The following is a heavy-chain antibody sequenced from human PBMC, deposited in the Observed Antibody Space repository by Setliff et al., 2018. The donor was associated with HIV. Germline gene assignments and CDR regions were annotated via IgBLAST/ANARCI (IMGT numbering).Heavy chain of an antibody. J-gene: IGHJ2*01. Sequence: GGSLGLSCAASGFSISSYWMHWVRQTPGKGLVWVSRIKPDGSSITCADSVKGRFTISRDNAKNTVYLQMNSLSAEDAAVYYCTRDPPTSGWYFDLWGRGTLVTVSS. CDR2: IKPDGSSI. CDR1: GFSISSYW. D-gene: IGHD7-27*01. CDR3: TRDPPTSGWYFDL. V-gene: IGHV3-74*01.